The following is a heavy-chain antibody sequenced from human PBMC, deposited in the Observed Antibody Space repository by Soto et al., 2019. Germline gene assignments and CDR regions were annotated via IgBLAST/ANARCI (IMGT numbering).Heavy chain of an antibody. CDR1: GYTFINYG. CDR2: ISAYNGYT. J-gene: IGHJ4*02. Sequence: QVQLVQSGAEVKKPGASVKVSCKASGYTFINYGISWVRQAPGQGLEWMGWISAYNGYTNYAQKIQGRVTMTTDTSTSTAYMELRSLRSDDTAVYYCARAPSYYDPLTGYYLDYWGQGTLVTVSS. V-gene: IGHV1-18*01. CDR3: ARAPSYYDPLTGYYLDY. D-gene: IGHD3-9*01.